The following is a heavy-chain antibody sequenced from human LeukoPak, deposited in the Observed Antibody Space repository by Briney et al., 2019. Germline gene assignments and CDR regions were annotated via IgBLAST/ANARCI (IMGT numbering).Heavy chain of an antibody. CDR3: AKGYDSSGYVDYFDY. CDR2: INSDGSST. V-gene: IGHV3-74*01. CDR1: GFTFSSYW. Sequence: GGSLRLSCAASGFTFSSYWMHWVRQAPGKGLVWVSRINSDGSSTRYADSVKGRFTISRDNSKNTLYLQMNSLRAEDTAVYYCAKGYDSSGYVDYFDYWGQGTLVTVSS. D-gene: IGHD3-22*01. J-gene: IGHJ4*02.